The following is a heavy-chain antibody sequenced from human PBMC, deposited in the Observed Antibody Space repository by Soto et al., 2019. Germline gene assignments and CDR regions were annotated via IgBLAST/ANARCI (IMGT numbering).Heavy chain of an antibody. V-gene: IGHV3-23*01. CDR2: ISGGGDET. CDR3: VKDGEAYNGVWDYFGH. J-gene: IGHJ4*02. CDR1: GFTFRNYA. Sequence: EVQLLESGGGWVQPGGSLRLSCAASGFTFRNYAMTWVRQAPGKGLEWVSGISGGGDETYNADSVKGRVTISRDNSKNTLYQQMNSLRAEDTAIYHCVKDGEAYNGVWDYFGHWGQGTLITVFS. D-gene: IGHD3-16*01.